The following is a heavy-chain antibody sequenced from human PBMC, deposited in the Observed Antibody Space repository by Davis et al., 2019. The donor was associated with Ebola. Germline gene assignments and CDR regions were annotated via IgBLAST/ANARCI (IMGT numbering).Heavy chain of an antibody. CDR1: GGTFSSYA. Sequence: SVKVSCKASGGTFSSYAISWVRQTPRQGLEWMGGIIPIFATSNYAQRFEGRVTITVDESKRTSLLELRSLRSDDTAVYYCARAQFPTTSDHWGQGTLVTVSS. CDR3: ARAQFPTTSDH. J-gene: IGHJ4*02. CDR2: IIPIFATS. D-gene: IGHD1-1*01. V-gene: IGHV1-69*13.